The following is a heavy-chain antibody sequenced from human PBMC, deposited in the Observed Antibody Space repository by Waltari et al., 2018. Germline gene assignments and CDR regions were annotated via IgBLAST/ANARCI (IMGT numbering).Heavy chain of an antibody. CDR1: GYTFTSYY. CDR2: INPGLGST. J-gene: IGHJ4*02. Sequence: QVQLVQSGAEVKKPGASVKVSCKASGYTFTSYYMHWVRQAPGQGLEWMGIINPGLGSTRYAQKFQGRVTVTRDTSTSAVYMELSTLRSEDTAMYYCARGNYGGNSGFDYWGQGTLVTVSS. CDR3: ARGNYGGNSGFDY. V-gene: IGHV1-46*01. D-gene: IGHD4-17*01.